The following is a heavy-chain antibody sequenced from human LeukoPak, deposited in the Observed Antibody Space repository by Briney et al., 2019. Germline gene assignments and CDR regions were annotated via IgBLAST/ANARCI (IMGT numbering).Heavy chain of an antibody. J-gene: IGHJ4*02. CDR3: ATGIDYYGSGSYEFDY. V-gene: IGHV1-24*01. D-gene: IGHD3-10*01. Sequence: ASVKVSCKVSGYTLTELSMHWVRQAPGKGLEWMGGFDPEDGETIYAQKFQGRVTMTEDTSTDTAYMELSNLRSEDTAVYYCATGIDYYGSGSYEFDYWGQGTLVTVSS. CDR1: GYTLTELS. CDR2: FDPEDGET.